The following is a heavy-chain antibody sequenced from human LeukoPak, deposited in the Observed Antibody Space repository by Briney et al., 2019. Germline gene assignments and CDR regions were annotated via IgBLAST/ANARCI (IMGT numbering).Heavy chain of an antibody. V-gene: IGHV4-39*01. D-gene: IGHD2/OR15-2a*01. CDR2: VFYNGAT. CDR1: SGSVSSSSYY. CDR3: ARHPSTREYATYKWFDP. Sequence: SETLSLTCSVSSGSVSSSSYYWGWIRQPPGKGLEWIGSVFYNGATYYNPSLKSRVTMSVDTSKNQFSLNLSSVTAADTAVYYCARHPSTREYATYKWFDPWGQGTLVTASS. J-gene: IGHJ5*02.